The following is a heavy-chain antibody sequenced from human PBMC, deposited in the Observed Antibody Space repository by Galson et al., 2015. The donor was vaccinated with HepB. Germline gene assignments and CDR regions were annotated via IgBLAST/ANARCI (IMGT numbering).Heavy chain of an antibody. CDR1: GFTFSSYG. J-gene: IGHJ4*02. CDR2: ISYDGSNK. D-gene: IGHD5-18*01. CDR3: AKGGVDTAMAEYYFDY. Sequence: SLRLSCAASGFTFSSYGMRWVRQAPGKGLEWVAFISYDGSNKYYADYVKGRFTISRDKSKNTLYLQMNSLRAEDTAVYYCAKGGVDTAMAEYYFDYWGQGTLVTVSS. V-gene: IGHV3-30*18.